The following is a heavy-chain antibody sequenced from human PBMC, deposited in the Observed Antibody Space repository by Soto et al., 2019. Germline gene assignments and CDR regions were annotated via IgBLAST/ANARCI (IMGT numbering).Heavy chain of an antibody. Sequence: EVQLLESGGGLEQPGGSLRLSCAASGFIFTSYAMSWVRQAPGKGLAWVSSINVGDAGTNYADSVKGRFTISRDNSKNTLYLQMNFLRADDTAIYYCAKNYQFDCWGQGTLVTVSS. D-gene: IGHD2-2*01. V-gene: IGHV3-23*01. CDR2: INVGDAGT. CDR1: GFIFTSYA. J-gene: IGHJ4*02. CDR3: AKNYQFDC.